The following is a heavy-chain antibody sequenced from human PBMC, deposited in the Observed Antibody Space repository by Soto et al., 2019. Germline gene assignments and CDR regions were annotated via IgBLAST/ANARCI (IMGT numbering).Heavy chain of an antibody. CDR3: ARELFGRSVWFDP. Sequence: SETLSLTCAVSGGSFSGYIWTWIRQPPGKGLQWIGQINHSGKTYYNPSLKSRVTISVDTSKNQFSLKLSSVTAADTAVYYCARELFGRSVWFDPWGQGTLVTVSS. CDR2: INHSGKT. V-gene: IGHV4-34*01. CDR1: GGSFSGYI. J-gene: IGHJ5*02. D-gene: IGHD3-10*01.